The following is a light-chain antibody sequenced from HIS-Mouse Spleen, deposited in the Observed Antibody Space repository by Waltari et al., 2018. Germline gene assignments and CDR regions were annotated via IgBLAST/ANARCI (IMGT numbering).Light chain of an antibody. CDR3: QVWDSSSDRV. CDR1: ALPTHY. V-gene: IGLV3-21*02. J-gene: IGLJ1*01. Sequence: SYELTQPPSVSVSPGQTARITGSGEALPTHYAYWYQQKPGQAPVLVVYDDSDRPSGIPARFSGSNSGNTATLTISRVEAGDEADYYCQVWDSSSDRVFGTGTKVTVL. CDR2: DDS.